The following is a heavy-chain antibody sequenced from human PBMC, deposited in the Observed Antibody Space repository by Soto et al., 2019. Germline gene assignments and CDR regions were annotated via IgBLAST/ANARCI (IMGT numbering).Heavy chain of an antibody. D-gene: IGHD3-10*01. CDR3: ARVYGSGSLTNWFDP. V-gene: IGHV4-59*01. CDR1: GGSITNYL. J-gene: IGHJ5*02. CDR2: IYYSGTT. Sequence: AETLSLTCTVSGGSITNYLWSWIRQSPGKGLEWIGYIYYSGTTNYNPSLMSRVTISVDTSKNHFSLKLTSVTAADTAVYYCARVYGSGSLTNWFDPWGRGTLVTVSS.